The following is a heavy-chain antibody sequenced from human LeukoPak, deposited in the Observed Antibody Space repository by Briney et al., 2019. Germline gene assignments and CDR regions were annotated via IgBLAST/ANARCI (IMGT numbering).Heavy chain of an antibody. D-gene: IGHD3-10*01. CDR3: ARVPKTMVRGPPDY. CDR2: TNHSGST. Sequence: SETLSLTCAVYGGSFSGYYWSWIRQPPGKGLEWIGETNHSGSTNYNPSLKSRVTISVDTSKNQFSLKLSSVTAADTAVYYCARVPKTMVRGPPDYWGQGTLVTVSS. J-gene: IGHJ4*02. CDR1: GGSFSGYY. V-gene: IGHV4-34*01.